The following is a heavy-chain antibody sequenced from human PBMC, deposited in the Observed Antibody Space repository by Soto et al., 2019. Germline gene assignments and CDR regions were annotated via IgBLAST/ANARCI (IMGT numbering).Heavy chain of an antibody. D-gene: IGHD2-15*01. J-gene: IGHJ4*02. Sequence: PSETLSLTCAVYGGSFSGYYWSWIRQPPGKGLEWIGEINHSGSTNYNPSLKSRVTISVDTSKNQFSLKLSSVTAADTAVYYCARAQRDHCSGGSCYLDYWGQGTLVTVSS. CDR1: GGSFSGYY. CDR2: INHSGST. CDR3: ARAQRDHCSGGSCYLDY. V-gene: IGHV4-34*01.